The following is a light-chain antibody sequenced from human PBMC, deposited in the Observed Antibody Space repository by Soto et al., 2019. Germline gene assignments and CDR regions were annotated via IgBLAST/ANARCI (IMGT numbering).Light chain of an antibody. Sequence: TQSPATLSVSPGERATLSCRASQSVTNNLAWYQQIPGRAPRLLIHGVSTRATGIPARFSGSGSGTGFTLTISSLHSEDSAVYYCQQYDSWPYTFGQGTKLEIK. CDR2: GVS. CDR1: QSVTNN. V-gene: IGKV3-15*01. CDR3: QQYDSWPYT. J-gene: IGKJ2*01.